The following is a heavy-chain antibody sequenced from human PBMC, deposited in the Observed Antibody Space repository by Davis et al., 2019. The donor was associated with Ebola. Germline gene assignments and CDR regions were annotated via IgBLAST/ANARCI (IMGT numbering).Heavy chain of an antibody. Sequence: PSETLSLTCSVSGVSITTYFWSWIRQPPGKGLEWVGYIHHSGSANANPSLKCRVTFSIDTSKSQVSLKLTSVTAADTAVYYCARDTRPCGGDCYDDTFDMWGQGTMVSVSS. CDR3: ARDTRPCGGDCYDDTFDM. V-gene: IGHV4-59*12. CDR1: GVSITTYF. D-gene: IGHD2-21*01. CDR2: IHHSGSA. J-gene: IGHJ3*02.